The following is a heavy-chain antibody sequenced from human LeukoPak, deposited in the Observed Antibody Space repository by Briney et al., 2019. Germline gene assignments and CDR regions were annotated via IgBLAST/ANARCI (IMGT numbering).Heavy chain of an antibody. V-gene: IGHV1-2*02. CDR1: GYTFTGYY. Sequence: ASVKVSCKASGYTFTGYYMHWVRQAPGQGLEWMGWINPNSGGTKYAQKFQGRVTMTRDTSISTVYMELSRLRSDDTAVYYCARDKQLDWAHYHYCYTDVWGNGTTVTVSS. J-gene: IGHJ6*03. D-gene: IGHD1-1*01. CDR2: INPNSGGT. CDR3: ARDKQLDWAHYHYCYTDV.